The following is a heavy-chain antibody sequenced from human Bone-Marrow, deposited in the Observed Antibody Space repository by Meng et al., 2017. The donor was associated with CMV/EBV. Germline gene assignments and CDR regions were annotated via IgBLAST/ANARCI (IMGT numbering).Heavy chain of an antibody. J-gene: IGHJ2*01. CDR2: IRYDGGNK. Sequence: GESLKISCAASGFTFSRYGMHWVRQAPGKGLEWVAFIRYDGGNKYSADSVKGRFTISRDNSKSTLYLQMNSLRDEDTAVYYCAKEGPERIDANYDFWSGYLKGVGWYFDLWGRGTLVTVYS. CDR3: AKEGPERIDANYDFWSGYLKGVGWYFDL. CDR1: GFTFSRYG. V-gene: IGHV3-30*02. D-gene: IGHD3-3*01.